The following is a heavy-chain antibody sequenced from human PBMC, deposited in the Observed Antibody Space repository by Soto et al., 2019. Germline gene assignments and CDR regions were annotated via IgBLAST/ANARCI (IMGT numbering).Heavy chain of an antibody. D-gene: IGHD3-3*01. CDR2: IIPILGTA. V-gene: IGHV1-69*11. J-gene: IGHJ6*02. CDR1: GGTFSSYA. CDR3: ARDRMEYYDFWSGPSSNYYYYGMDV. Sequence: QVQLVQSGAEVKKPGSSVKVSCKASGGTFSSYAISWVRQAPGQGLEWMGGIIPILGTANYAQKFQGRVTITADESTSTAYMELSSLRSEETAVYYCARDRMEYYDFWSGPSSNYYYYGMDVWGQGTTVTVSS.